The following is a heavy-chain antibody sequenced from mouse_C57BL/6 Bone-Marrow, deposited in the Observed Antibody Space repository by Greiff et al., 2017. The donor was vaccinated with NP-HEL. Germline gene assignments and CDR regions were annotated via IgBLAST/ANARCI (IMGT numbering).Heavy chain of an antibody. CDR1: GYTFTTYP. Sequence: VQLVESGAELVKPGASVKMSCKASGYTFTTYPIEWMKQNHGKSLEWIGNFHPYNDDTKYNEKFKGKATLTVEKSSSTVYLELSRLTSDDSAVYYCARGGHYYGSSYPYWYFDVWGTGTTVTVSS. CDR2: FHPYNDDT. CDR3: ARGGHYYGSSYPYWYFDV. V-gene: IGHV1-47*01. J-gene: IGHJ1*03. D-gene: IGHD1-1*01.